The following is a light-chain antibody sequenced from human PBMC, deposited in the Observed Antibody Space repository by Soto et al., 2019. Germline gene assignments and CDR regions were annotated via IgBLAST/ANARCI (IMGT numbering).Light chain of an antibody. CDR3: GTWDSSLSALYV. CDR2: DNN. V-gene: IGLV1-51*01. Sequence: HSVLTQPPSVSAAPGQKVTISCSGSNSNIGNNYVSWYQQLPGTAPKLLIYDNNKRPSGIPDRFSGSKSGTSATLGITGLQTGDEADYYCGTWDSSLSALYVFGTGTKVTVL. CDR1: NSNIGNNY. J-gene: IGLJ1*01.